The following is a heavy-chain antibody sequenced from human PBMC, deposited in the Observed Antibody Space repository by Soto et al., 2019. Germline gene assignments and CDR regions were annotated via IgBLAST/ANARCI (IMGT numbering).Heavy chain of an antibody. CDR3: AIKIAVAGSRVQTFVDY. V-gene: IGHV1-3*01. J-gene: IGHJ4*02. CDR2: INAGNGNT. Sequence: ASVKVSCKASGYTFTSYAMHWVRQAPGQRLEWMGWINAGNGNTKYSQKFQGRVTITRDTSASTAYMELSSLRSEDTAVYYCAIKIAVAGSRVQTFVDYWGQGTLVTVSS. D-gene: IGHD6-19*01. CDR1: GYTFTSYA.